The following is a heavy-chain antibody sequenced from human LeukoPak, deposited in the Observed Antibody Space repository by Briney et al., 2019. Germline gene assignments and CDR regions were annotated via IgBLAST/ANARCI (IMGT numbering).Heavy chain of an antibody. D-gene: IGHD4-17*01. CDR1: GGSISSYY. CDR2: IYYSGST. J-gene: IGHJ5*02. V-gene: IGHV4-59*01. CDR3: ARGLAVTNFLT. Sequence: SETLSLTCTVPGGSISSYYWSWIRQPPGKGLEWIGYIYYSGSTNYNPSLKSRVTISVDTSKNQFSLKLSSVTAADTAVYYCARGLAVTNFLTWGQGTLVTVSS.